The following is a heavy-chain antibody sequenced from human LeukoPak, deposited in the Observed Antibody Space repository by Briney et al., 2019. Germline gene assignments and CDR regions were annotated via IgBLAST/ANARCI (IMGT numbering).Heavy chain of an antibody. V-gene: IGHV1-69*05. J-gene: IGHJ3*02. CDR1: GGTFSSYA. Sequence: GASVKVSCKASGGTFSSYAISWVRQAPGQGLEWMGGIIPIFGTANYAQKFQGRVTITTDESTSTACMELSSLRSEDTAVYYCARDGRYCSSTSCYTEAFDIWGQGTMVTVSS. D-gene: IGHD2-2*02. CDR2: IIPIFGTA. CDR3: ARDGRYCSSTSCYTEAFDI.